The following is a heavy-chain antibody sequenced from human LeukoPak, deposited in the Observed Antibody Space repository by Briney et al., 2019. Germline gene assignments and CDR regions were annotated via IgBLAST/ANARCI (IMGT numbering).Heavy chain of an antibody. Sequence: GGSLRLSCAASQFTFSNYAMGWVRQAPGKGLEWVSTISGSAAATYYADSVKGRFTISRDNSKNILYLQMNRLRAEDTAVYYRAKDQDFYPIGVDYWGQGTLVTVSS. CDR3: AKDQDFYPIGVDY. D-gene: IGHD2/OR15-2a*01. V-gene: IGHV3-23*01. CDR1: QFTFSNYA. J-gene: IGHJ4*02. CDR2: ISGSAAAT.